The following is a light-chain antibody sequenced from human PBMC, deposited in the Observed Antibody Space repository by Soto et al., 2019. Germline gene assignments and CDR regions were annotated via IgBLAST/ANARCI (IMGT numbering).Light chain of an antibody. V-gene: IGKV3-20*01. CDR1: QSVSSSY. Sequence: IVMTQSPATLSVTQGERATLSCRASQSVSSSYLAWYQQKPGQAPRLLILGASTRATGIPDRFSGSGSGTDFTLTISRLEPADFAVYYCQYYGTSPKPFGQGTMVDIK. J-gene: IGKJ1*01. CDR2: GAS. CDR3: QYYGTSPKP.